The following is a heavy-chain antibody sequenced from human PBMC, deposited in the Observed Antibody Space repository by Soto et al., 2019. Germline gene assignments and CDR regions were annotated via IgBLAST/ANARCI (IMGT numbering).Heavy chain of an antibody. Sequence: PGGSLRLSCAASGFTFSSYAMHWVRQAPGKGLVWVSRINSDGSSTSYTDSVKGRFTISRDNAKNTLYLQMNSLRAEDTAVYYCARDLKKYYYGSGSYYNALGWFDPWGQGTLVTVSS. D-gene: IGHD3-10*01. V-gene: IGHV3-74*01. CDR2: INSDGSST. J-gene: IGHJ5*02. CDR1: GFTFSSYA. CDR3: ARDLKKYYYGSGSYYNALGWFDP.